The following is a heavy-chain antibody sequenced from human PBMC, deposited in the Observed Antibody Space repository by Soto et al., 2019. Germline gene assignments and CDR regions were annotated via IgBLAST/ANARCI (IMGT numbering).Heavy chain of an antibody. V-gene: IGHV3-23*01. Sequence: GSLRLSGAASGFSFSSNAMSWVRQAPGKGLEWVSGISGSGGATYYADSVKGRFTISRDNSKNMLYLQMNSLRAEDTAVYYCAKRWDVDWSQFDFSGQGTLVIGSA. CDR3: AKRWDVDWSQFDF. D-gene: IGHD3-9*01. CDR1: GFSFSSNA. CDR2: ISGSGGAT. J-gene: IGHJ5*01.